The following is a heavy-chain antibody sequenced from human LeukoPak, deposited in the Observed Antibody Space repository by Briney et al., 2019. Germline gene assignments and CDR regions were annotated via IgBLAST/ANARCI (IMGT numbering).Heavy chain of an antibody. CDR3: ARGLWQWRDEGRVSWFDP. CDR2: INHSGST. J-gene: IGHJ5*02. D-gene: IGHD6-19*01. CDR1: GGSFSGYY. Sequence: PSETLSLTCAVYGGSFSGYYWSWIRQPPGKGLEWIGEINHSGSTNYNPSLKSRVTISVDTSKNQFSLKLSSVTAADTAVYYCARGLWQWRDEGRVSWFDPWGQGTLVTVSS. V-gene: IGHV4-34*01.